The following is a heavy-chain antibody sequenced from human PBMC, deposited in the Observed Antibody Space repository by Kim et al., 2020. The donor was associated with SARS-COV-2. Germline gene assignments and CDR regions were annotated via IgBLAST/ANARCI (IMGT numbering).Heavy chain of an antibody. Sequence: SETLSLTCTVSGVSINSYYWSWIRQPPGKGLEWIGYIYYSGSTNYNPSLKSRVTISVDTSKNQFSLKLSSVTAADTAVYYCARGSSGWSHFDYWGQGTLVTVSS. V-gene: IGHV4-59*01. CDR2: IYYSGST. J-gene: IGHJ4*02. D-gene: IGHD6-19*01. CDR3: ARGSSGWSHFDY. CDR1: GVSINSYY.